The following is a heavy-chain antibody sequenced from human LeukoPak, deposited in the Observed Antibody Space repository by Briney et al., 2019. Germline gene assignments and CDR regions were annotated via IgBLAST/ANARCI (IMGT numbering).Heavy chain of an antibody. Sequence: ASVKVSCKASGGTFSSYAISWVRQARGQGLEWMGRIIPILGIANYAQKFQGRVTITADKSTSTAYMELSSLRSEDTAVYYCARKLGYCSSTSCYWDWFDPWGQGTLVTVSS. CDR3: ARKLGYCSSTSCYWDWFDP. CDR1: GGTFSSYA. V-gene: IGHV1-69*04. D-gene: IGHD2-2*01. CDR2: IIPILGIA. J-gene: IGHJ5*02.